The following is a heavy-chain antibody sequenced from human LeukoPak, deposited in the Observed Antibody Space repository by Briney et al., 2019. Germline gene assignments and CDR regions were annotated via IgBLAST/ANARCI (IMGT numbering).Heavy chain of an antibody. Sequence: ASGKLCCTASGYTFTAYYMHWGRQAPGQGLGGMGWINPNSGGTNYAQKFQGMVTMTKDTSISTAYMELSRLRSDDTAVYYCARGDIVATILHYYYGMDVWGQGTTVTVSS. CDR1: GYTFTAYY. D-gene: IGHD5-12*01. CDR3: ARGDIVATILHYYYGMDV. CDR2: INPNSGGT. J-gene: IGHJ6*02. V-gene: IGHV1-2*02.